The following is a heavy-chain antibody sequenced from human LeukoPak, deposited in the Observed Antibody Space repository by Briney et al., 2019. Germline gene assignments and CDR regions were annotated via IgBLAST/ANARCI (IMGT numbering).Heavy chain of an antibody. D-gene: IGHD6-19*01. CDR1: GFTVSSNY. CDR2: IYSGGST. V-gene: IGHV3-66*01. CDR3: ARDREGSGWSYGMDV. J-gene: IGHJ6*02. Sequence: GGSLRLSCAASGFTVSSNYMSWVRQAAGKGRGWVSVIYSGGSTYYADSVKGRFTISRDNSKNTLYLQMNSLRAEDTAVYYCARDREGSGWSYGMDVWGQGTTVTVSS.